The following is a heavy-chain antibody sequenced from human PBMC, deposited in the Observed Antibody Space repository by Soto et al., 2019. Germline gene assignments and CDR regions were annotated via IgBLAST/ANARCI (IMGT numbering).Heavy chain of an antibody. D-gene: IGHD6-13*01. CDR1: GLIFSNYG. Sequence: EVQLVESGGGLVKPGGSLRLSCTASGLIFSNYGMNWVRQAAGKRPEWVSSISSGGEYIDYADSVKGRLTISGDNANKIRSLQLTSLGVEDRAVYCCATDGAAGAVTGVCCQGTTVTVSS. V-gene: IGHV3-21*01. CDR3: ATDGAAGAVTGV. J-gene: IGHJ6*02. CDR2: ISSGGEYI.